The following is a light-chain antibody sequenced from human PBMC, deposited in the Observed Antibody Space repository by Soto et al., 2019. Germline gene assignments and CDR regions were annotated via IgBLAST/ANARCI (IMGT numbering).Light chain of an antibody. CDR1: QSVSSSS. CDR2: GAS. V-gene: IGKV3-20*01. CDR3: QQYDTSPA. J-gene: IGKJ1*01. Sequence: EIVLTQSPGTLSLSPGERATLSCRASQSVSSSSLAWYQQKPGQAPRLLIFGASSRATGIPDRFSGSGSGTDFTLTISRLEPEDFVVYYCQQYDTSPAFGQGTKVDIK.